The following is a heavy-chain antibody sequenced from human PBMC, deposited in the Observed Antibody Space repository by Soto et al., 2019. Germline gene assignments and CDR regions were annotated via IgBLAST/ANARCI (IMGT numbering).Heavy chain of an antibody. J-gene: IGHJ4*02. CDR3: AKSYSSGWYGVLDY. V-gene: IGHV3-30*18. D-gene: IGHD6-19*01. CDR1: GFTFSSYG. Sequence: GGSLRLSCAASGFTFSSYGMHWVRQAPGKGLEWVAVISYDGSNKYYADSVKGRFTISRDNSKNTLYLQMNSLRAEDTAVYYCAKSYSSGWYGVLDYWGQGTLVTVSS. CDR2: ISYDGSNK.